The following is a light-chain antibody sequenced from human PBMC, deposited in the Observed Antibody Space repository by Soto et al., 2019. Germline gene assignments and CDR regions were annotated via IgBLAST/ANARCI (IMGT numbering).Light chain of an antibody. CDR1: QSVSKY. V-gene: IGKV3-11*01. Sequence: EIVLTQSPATLSLSPGERASLSCRGSQSVSKYLAWYQQKPGQAPRLLIHDASNRATGIPARFSGSGSGTDFTLTISSLEPEDFGVYYCQQRSNWPQITFGGGTKVEIK. J-gene: IGKJ4*01. CDR2: DAS. CDR3: QQRSNWPQIT.